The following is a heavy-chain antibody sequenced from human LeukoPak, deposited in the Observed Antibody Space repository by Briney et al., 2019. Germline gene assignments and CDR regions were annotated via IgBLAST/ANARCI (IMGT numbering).Heavy chain of an antibody. D-gene: IGHD3-22*01. CDR3: ACLTTADAFDI. V-gene: IGHV4-59*01. CDR2: IYNSGST. CDR1: GGAISIYY. Sequence: PSETLSLTCSVSGGAISIYYWSWIRQPPGKGLEWIGYIYNSGSTNYTPSLKSRVTISVDTSKNQFSLKLSSVTAADTAVYYCACLTTADAFDIWGQGTKVTVSS. J-gene: IGHJ3*02.